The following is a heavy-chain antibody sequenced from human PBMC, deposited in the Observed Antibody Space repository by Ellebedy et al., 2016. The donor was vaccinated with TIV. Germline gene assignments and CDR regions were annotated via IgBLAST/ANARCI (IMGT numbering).Heavy chain of an antibody. CDR1: GFTFSDYY. Sequence: GGSLRLSXAASGFTFSDYYMSWIRQAPGKGLEWISYSNTGVDSRYADSVTGRFTVSRDSAKNSVYLQMNTLRAEDTAVYYCARERHRYYYESGSEYNVDYYFGMDVWGRGTTVTVSS. D-gene: IGHD3-10*01. CDR2: SNTGVDSR. CDR3: ARERHRYYYESGSEYNVDYYFGMDV. J-gene: IGHJ6*02. V-gene: IGHV3-11*01.